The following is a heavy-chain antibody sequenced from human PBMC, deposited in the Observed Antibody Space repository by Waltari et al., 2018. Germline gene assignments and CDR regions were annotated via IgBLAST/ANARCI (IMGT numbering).Heavy chain of an antibody. Sequence: QVQLVQSGAEVKKPGSSVKVSCKASGGTFSSYAISWVRQAPGQGLEWMGGIIPIFGTANYAQKFQGRVTITTDESTSTAYMELSSLRSEDTAVYYCAKDIKRSTVTKWYWYFDLWGRGTLVTVSS. CDR2: IIPIFGTA. CDR3: AKDIKRSTVTKWYWYFDL. CDR1: GGTFSSYA. D-gene: IGHD4-17*01. J-gene: IGHJ2*01. V-gene: IGHV1-69*05.